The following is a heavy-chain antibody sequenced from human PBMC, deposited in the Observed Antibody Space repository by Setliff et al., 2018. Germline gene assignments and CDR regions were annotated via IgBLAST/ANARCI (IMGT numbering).Heavy chain of an antibody. Sequence: ASVKVSCKASGYIFRDYYIHWVRQAPGQGLEWMGWINPNSGGREYAEAFQGRVTMTGDTSVRTAFMELSGLTSDDTAVYYCAGPFDVGPYPRPIDGLDLWG. D-gene: IGHD3-9*01. J-gene: IGHJ3*01. CDR1: GYIFRDYY. CDR3: AGPFDVGPYPRPIDGLDL. V-gene: IGHV1-2*02. CDR2: INPNSGGR.